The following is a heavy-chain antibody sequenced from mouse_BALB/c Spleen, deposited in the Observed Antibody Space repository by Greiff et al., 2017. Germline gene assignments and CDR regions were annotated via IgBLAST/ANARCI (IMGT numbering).Heavy chain of an antibody. CDR3: SRGFAY. CDR2: IDPANGNT. Sequence: VQLQQSGAELVKPGASVKLSCTASGFNIKDNYMPWVKQRPEQGLEWIGRIDPANGNTKYDPKFQGKATITADTSSNTAYLQLSSLTSEDTAVYYCSRGFAYWGQGTLVTVSA. J-gene: IGHJ3*01. V-gene: IGHV14-3*02. CDR1: GFNIKDNY.